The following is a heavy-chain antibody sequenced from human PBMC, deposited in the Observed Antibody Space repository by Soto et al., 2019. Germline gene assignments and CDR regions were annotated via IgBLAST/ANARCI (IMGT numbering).Heavy chain of an antibody. V-gene: IGHV3-23*01. D-gene: IGHD3-10*01. Sequence: VQLLESGGGLVQPGGSLTLSCAASGFTFSSYAMSWVHQAPGKGLEWVSSISGTGDSTYYADSVKGRFTVSRDSSKNTLYLQMNSLRAEDTAVYYCAKDRWFGELVYFDYWGQGTLVTVSS. J-gene: IGHJ4*02. CDR2: ISGTGDST. CDR3: AKDRWFGELVYFDY. CDR1: GFTFSSYA.